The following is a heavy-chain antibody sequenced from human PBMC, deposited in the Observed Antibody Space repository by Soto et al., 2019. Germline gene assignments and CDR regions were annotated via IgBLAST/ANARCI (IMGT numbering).Heavy chain of an antibody. CDR2: ISYDGSNK. D-gene: IGHD6-19*01. J-gene: IGHJ3*02. V-gene: IGHV3-30*18. CDR3: AKVSPWTASGWSEGAFDI. Sequence: GGSLRLSCAASGFTFSSYGMHWVRQAPGKGLEWVAVISYDGSNKYYADSVKGRFTISRDNSKNTLYLQMNSLRAEDTAVYYCAKVSPWTASGWSEGAFDIWGQGTMVTVSS. CDR1: GFTFSSYG.